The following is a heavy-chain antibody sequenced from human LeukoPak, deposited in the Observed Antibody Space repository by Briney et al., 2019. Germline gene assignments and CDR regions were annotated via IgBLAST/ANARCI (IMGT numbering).Heavy chain of an antibody. Sequence: PGGSLRLSCSASGFIFSNYAMHWVRQAPGKGLEYVSTISSNGGSTYYADSVKGRFTISRDNSKTTLYLQMSSLRAEDSAVYYCVKDHSSWYYFDYWGQGTLVTVSS. J-gene: IGHJ4*02. CDR1: GFIFSNYA. CDR2: ISSNGGST. D-gene: IGHD6-13*01. CDR3: VKDHSSWYYFDY. V-gene: IGHV3-64D*06.